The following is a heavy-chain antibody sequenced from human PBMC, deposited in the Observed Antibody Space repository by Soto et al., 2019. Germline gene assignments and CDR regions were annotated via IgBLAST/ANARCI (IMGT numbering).Heavy chain of an antibody. CDR1: GFTFSDYY. D-gene: IGHD3-3*01. Sequence: PGGSLRLSCAASGFTFSDYYMSWIRQAPGKGLEWVSYISSSGSTIYYADSVKGRFTISRDNAKNSLYLQMNSLRAEDTAVYYCTTLFLEWLPVPGDYYMDVWGKGTTVTVSS. CDR2: ISSSGSTI. V-gene: IGHV3-11*01. J-gene: IGHJ6*03. CDR3: TTLFLEWLPVPGDYYMDV.